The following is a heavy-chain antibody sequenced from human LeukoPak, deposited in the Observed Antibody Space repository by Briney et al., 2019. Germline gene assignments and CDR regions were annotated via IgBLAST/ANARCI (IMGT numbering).Heavy chain of an antibody. V-gene: IGHV3-33*01. J-gene: IGHJ4*02. CDR1: GFTFSSYG. CDR2: IWYDGSNK. D-gene: IGHD6-13*01. CDR3: AREEQQLVTLFDY. Sequence: GGSLRLSCAASGFTFSSYGMHWVRQAPGKGLEWVAVIWYDGSNKYYADSVKGRFTICRDNSKNTLYLQMNSLRAEDTAVYYCAREEQQLVTLFDYWGQGTLVTVSS.